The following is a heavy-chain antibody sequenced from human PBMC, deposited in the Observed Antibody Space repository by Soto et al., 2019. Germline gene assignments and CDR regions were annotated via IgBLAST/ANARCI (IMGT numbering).Heavy chain of an antibody. CDR1: GFTFSSYA. J-gene: IGHJ4*02. CDR3: AKGLRYFDWLLPPPDY. D-gene: IGHD3-9*01. V-gene: IGHV3-23*01. CDR2: ISGSGGST. Sequence: GGSLRLSCAASGFTFSSYAMSWVRQAPGKGLEWVSAISGSGGSTYYADSVKGRFTISRNNSKNTRYLQMNSLGAEDTAVYYCAKGLRYFDWLLPPPDYWGQGTLVTVSS.